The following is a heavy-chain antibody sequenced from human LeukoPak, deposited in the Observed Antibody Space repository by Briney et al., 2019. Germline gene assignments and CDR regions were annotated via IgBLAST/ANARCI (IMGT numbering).Heavy chain of an antibody. CDR2: VNLNSGNT. Sequence: ASVKVSCKASGYTFTRYDINWVRQATGQGLEWMGWVNLNSGNTGYAQKFQGRVTITRDTSINTAYMELSSLRAEDTAVYYCARDIYYDSSGYYGSVYWGQGTLVTVSS. V-gene: IGHV1-8*03. D-gene: IGHD3-22*01. CDR3: ARDIYYDSSGYYGSVY. J-gene: IGHJ4*02. CDR1: GYTFTRYD.